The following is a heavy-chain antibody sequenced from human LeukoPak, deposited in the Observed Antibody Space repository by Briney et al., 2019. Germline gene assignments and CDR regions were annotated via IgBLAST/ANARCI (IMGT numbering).Heavy chain of an antibody. CDR2: IIPILGIA. D-gene: IGHD6-19*01. Sequence: SVKVSCKASGGTFSSYAISWVRQAPGQGLEWMGRIIPILGIANYAQKFQGRVTITADKSTSTAYMELSSLRSEDTAVYYCARDPREQWLSGYFDYWGQGTLVTVSS. V-gene: IGHV1-69*04. CDR1: GGTFSSYA. J-gene: IGHJ4*02. CDR3: ARDPREQWLSGYFDY.